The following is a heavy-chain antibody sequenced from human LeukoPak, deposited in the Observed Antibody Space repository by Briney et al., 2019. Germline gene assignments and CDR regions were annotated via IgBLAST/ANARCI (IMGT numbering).Heavy chain of an antibody. V-gene: IGHV1-2*02. CDR1: GYTFTSYD. CDR3: ARGRNYFDY. CDR2: INPNSGGT. Sequence: GASVKVSCKASGYTFTSYDINWVRQATGQGLEWMGWINPNSGGTNYAQKFQGRVTMTRDTSISTAYMELSRLRSDDTAVYYCARGRNYFDYWGQGTLVTVSS. J-gene: IGHJ4*02.